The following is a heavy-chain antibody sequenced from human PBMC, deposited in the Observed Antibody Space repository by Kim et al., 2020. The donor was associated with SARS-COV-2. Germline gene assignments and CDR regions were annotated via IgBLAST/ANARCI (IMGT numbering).Heavy chain of an antibody. V-gene: IGHV3-30*01. CDR3: ARDRKDTAMVYYFDY. D-gene: IGHD5-18*01. J-gene: IGHJ4*02. Sequence: APVKGRFHISRDNSKNPLYLQMNSLRAEDTAVYYCARDRKDTAMVYYFDYWGQGTLVTVSS.